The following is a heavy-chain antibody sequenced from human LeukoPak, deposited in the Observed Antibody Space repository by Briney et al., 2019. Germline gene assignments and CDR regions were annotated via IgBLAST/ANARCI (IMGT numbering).Heavy chain of an antibody. D-gene: IGHD3-10*01. Sequence: PSETLSLTCAVYGGSFSGYYWSWIRQPPGKGLEWIGYIYYSGSTYYNPSLKSRVTISVDTSKNQFSLKLSSVTAADTAVYYCASSLHYYGSGSYVDYWGQGTLVTVSS. CDR2: IYYSGST. V-gene: IGHV4-30-4*08. CDR3: ASSLHYYGSGSYVDY. J-gene: IGHJ4*02. CDR1: GGSFSGYY.